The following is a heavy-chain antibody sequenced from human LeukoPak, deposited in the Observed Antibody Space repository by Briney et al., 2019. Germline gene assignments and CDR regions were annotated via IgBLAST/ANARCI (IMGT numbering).Heavy chain of an antibody. V-gene: IGHV3-43D*03. D-gene: IGHD6-19*01. CDR2: ISWDGGST. CDR3: AKDAYSSGWYGGHYFDY. Sequence: GGSLRLSCAASGFTFDDYAMHWVRQALGKGLEWVSLISWDGGSTYYADSVKGRFTISRDNSKNSLYLQMNSLRAEDTALYYCAKDAYSSGWYGGHYFDYWGQGTLVTVSS. J-gene: IGHJ4*02. CDR1: GFTFDDYA.